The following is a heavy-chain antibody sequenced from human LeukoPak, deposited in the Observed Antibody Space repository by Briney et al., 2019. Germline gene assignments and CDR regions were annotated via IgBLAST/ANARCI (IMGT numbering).Heavy chain of an antibody. Sequence: PSETLSLTCTVSGGXISRYYCSWIRQPPVRGLEWIGYIDYSGSTNYNPSLKSRVTISLDTSNNQFSLKLSSVTAADTAVYYCARGLRLSAAGTNFDSWGQGTLVTVSS. CDR1: GGXISRYY. D-gene: IGHD6-13*01. CDR3: ARGLRLSAAGTNFDS. V-gene: IGHV4-59*01. CDR2: IDYSGST. J-gene: IGHJ4*02.